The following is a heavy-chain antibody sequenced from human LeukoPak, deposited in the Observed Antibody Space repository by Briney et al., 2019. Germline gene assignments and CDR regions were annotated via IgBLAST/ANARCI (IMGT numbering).Heavy chain of an antibody. CDR1: GFTFSSYD. J-gene: IGHJ4*02. D-gene: IGHD4-17*01. V-gene: IGHV3-23*05. CDR3: ARRAGEYSHPYDY. Sequence: GGSLRLSCAASGFTFSSYDITWVRQAPGKGLEWVSFIYSGGNTHYSDSVKGRFTISRDNSKNTLYLQMNSLRADDTAVYYCARRAGEYSHPYDYWGQGTLVTVSS. CDR2: IYSGGNT.